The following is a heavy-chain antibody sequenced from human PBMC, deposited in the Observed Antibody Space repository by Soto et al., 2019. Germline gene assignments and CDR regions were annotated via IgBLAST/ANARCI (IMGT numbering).Heavy chain of an antibody. Sequence: PSETLSLTCAVSGYSISSGYYWGWIRQPPGKGLEWIGSIYHSGSTYYNPSLKSRVTISVDTSKNQFSLKLSSVTAADTAVYYCARAIIVVVQADQYNWFDTWGQGTLVTVSS. D-gene: IGHD2-2*01. CDR2: IYHSGST. CDR1: GYSISSGYY. J-gene: IGHJ5*02. CDR3: ARAIIVVVQADQYNWFDT. V-gene: IGHV4-38-2*01.